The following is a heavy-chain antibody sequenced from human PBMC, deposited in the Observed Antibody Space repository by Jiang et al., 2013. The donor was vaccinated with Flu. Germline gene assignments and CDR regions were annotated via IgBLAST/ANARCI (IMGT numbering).Heavy chain of an antibody. D-gene: IGHD6-13*01. Sequence: LLKPSETLSLTCTVSGGSISGYYWNWIRQPPGKGLEWIGYIYYSGGTNYNPSLKSRVTISVDTSKNQFSLNVSSVTAADTAVYYCAALYTSSWSSADYWGQGTLVTVSS. V-gene: IGHV4-59*01. CDR3: AALYTSSWSSADY. CDR1: GGSISGYY. J-gene: IGHJ4*02. CDR2: IYYSGGT.